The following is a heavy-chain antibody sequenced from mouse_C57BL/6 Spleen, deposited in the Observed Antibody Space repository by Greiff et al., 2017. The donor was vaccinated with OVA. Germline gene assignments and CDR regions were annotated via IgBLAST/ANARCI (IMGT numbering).Heavy chain of an antibody. Sequence: LVESGPELVKPGASVKISCKASGYSFTGYYMNWVKQSPEKSLEWIGEINPSTGGTTYNQKFKAKATLTVDKSSSTAYMQLKSLTSEDSAVYYCAVIYYDYDDYWGQGTTLTVSS. J-gene: IGHJ2*01. CDR2: INPSTGGT. D-gene: IGHD2-4*01. CDR3: AVIYYDYDDY. V-gene: IGHV1-42*01. CDR1: GYSFTGYY.